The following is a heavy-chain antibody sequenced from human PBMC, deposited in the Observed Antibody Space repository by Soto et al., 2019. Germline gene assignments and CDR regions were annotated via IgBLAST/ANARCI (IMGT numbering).Heavy chain of an antibody. CDR2: ISDSGDRT. V-gene: IGHV3-23*01. CDR1: GFTLSMSA. CDR3: AKDRGIIVKAGDAFDV. D-gene: IGHD3-16*02. J-gene: IGHJ3*01. Sequence: GGSLRLSCASSGFTLSMSAVNWVRQAPGKGLEWVSYISDSGDRTYYADSVKGRFTISRDRSKNTVSLQMDSLRAEDTAVYYCAKDRGIIVKAGDAFDVWGQGTKVTVSS.